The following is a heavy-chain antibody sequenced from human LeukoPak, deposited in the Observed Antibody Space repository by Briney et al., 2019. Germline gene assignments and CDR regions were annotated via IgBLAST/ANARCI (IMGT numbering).Heavy chain of an antibody. CDR3: ARADGITGTRYYFDY. V-gene: IGHV4-61*02. CDR2: MYTSGST. J-gene: IGHJ4*02. Sequence: SSQTLSLTCTVSGGSISSGSYYWSWIRQPAGKGLEWIGRMYTSGSTNYNPSLKGRVTISVDTSKNQFSLKLSSVTAADTAVYYCARADGITGTRYYFDYWGQGTLVTVSS. D-gene: IGHD1-20*01. CDR1: GGSISSGSYY.